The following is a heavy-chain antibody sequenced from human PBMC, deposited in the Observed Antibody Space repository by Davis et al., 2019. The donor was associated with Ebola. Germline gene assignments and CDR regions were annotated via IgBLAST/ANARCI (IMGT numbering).Heavy chain of an antibody. J-gene: IGHJ6*02. CDR1: GFTVSSNY. D-gene: IGHD2-2*02. CDR3: AKGQDIVVVPAAIQGYYYYGMDV. Sequence: GGSLRLSCAASGFTVSSNYMSWVRQAPGKGLEWVSAISGSGGSTYYADSVKGRFTISRDNSKNTLYLQMNSLRAEDTAVYYCAKGQDIVVVPAAIQGYYYYGMDVWGQGTTVTVSS. V-gene: IGHV3-23*01. CDR2: ISGSGGST.